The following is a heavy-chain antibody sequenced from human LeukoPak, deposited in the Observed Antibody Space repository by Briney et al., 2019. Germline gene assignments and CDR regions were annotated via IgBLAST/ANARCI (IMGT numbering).Heavy chain of an antibody. V-gene: IGHV3-7*05. CDR3: ARVLQPTASHLGELSLSLFHYYYSYAMDV. J-gene: IGHJ6*02. CDR1: GFTFTDYW. CDR2: MNQDGSEK. D-gene: IGHD3-16*02. Sequence: GESLRLSCVASGFTFTDYWMGWVRQAPGRGPEWVANMNQDGSEKLYVDSVKGRFTISRDNAKNSLYLQMNSLRAEDTAVYYCARVLQPTASHLGELSLSLFHYYYSYAMDVWGQGTTVTVSS.